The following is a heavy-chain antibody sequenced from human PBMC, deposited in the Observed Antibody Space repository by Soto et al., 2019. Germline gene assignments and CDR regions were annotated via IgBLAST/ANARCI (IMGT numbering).Heavy chain of an antibody. D-gene: IGHD4-4*01. CDR3: AKAGSTTSDYFYFYMDV. J-gene: IGHJ6*03. CDR1: GFTFINYA. V-gene: IGHV3-23*01. Sequence: PGGSLRLSCVASGFTFINYAMTWARQAPGKALEWVSAISGTGATTYYADSVKGRFTISRDNSKNTLYLQMNSLRAEDTAVYYCAKAGSTTSDYFYFYMDVWGKGTTVTVSS. CDR2: ISGTGATT.